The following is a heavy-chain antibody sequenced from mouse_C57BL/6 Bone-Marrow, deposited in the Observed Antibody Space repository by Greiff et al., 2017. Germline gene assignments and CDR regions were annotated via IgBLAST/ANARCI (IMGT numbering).Heavy chain of an antibody. J-gene: IGHJ3*01. CDR2: IDPSDRYT. Sequence: QVQLQQPGAELVKPGASVKLSCKASGYTFTSYWMQWVQQRPGQGLEWIGEIDPSDRYTNYNQKFKGKATLTVDTSSSTAYMQLSSLTSEDSAVYYCAELRGWFAYWGQGTLVTVSA. CDR1: GYTFTSYW. CDR3: AELRGWFAY. D-gene: IGHD2-12*01. V-gene: IGHV1-50*01.